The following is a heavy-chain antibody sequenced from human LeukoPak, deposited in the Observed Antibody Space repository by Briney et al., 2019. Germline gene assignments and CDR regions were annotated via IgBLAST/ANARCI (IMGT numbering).Heavy chain of an antibody. D-gene: IGHD3-9*01. J-gene: IGHJ4*02. CDR1: GGSFSGYY. V-gene: IGHV4-34*01. Sequence: KTSETLSLTCAVYGGSFSGYYWSWIRQPPGKGPEWIGEINHSGSTNYNPSLKSRVTISVDTSKNQFSLKLSSVTAADTAVYYCARHGWHYDILTGYYQYYFDYWGQGTLVTVSS. CDR3: ARHGWHYDILTGYYQYYFDY. CDR2: INHSGST.